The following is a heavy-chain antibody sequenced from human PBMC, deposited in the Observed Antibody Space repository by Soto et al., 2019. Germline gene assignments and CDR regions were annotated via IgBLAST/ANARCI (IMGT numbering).Heavy chain of an antibody. CDR2: IYSGGST. D-gene: IGHD1-20*01. Sequence: HPGGSLRLSCAASGFTVSSNYMSWVRQAPGKGLEWVSVIYSGGSTHYADSVRGRFTISRHNSNNTLYLQMNSLRTEDTAMYYCTRGRDIWNYFDCWGQGTLVTVSS. V-gene: IGHV3-53*04. CDR3: TRGRDIWNYFDC. CDR1: GFTVSSNY. J-gene: IGHJ4*02.